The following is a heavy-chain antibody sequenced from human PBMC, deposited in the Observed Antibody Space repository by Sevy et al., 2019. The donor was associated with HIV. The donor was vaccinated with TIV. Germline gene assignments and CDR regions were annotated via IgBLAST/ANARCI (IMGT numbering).Heavy chain of an antibody. CDR3: ARGSDYYYDSSDAFDI. J-gene: IGHJ3*02. D-gene: IGHD3-22*01. CDR1: GFTFSSYA. Sequence: GGSLRLSCAASGFTFSSYAMHWVRQAPGKGLEWVAVISYDESNKYYADSVKGRFTISRDNSKNTLYLQMNSLRAEDTAVYYCARGSDYYYDSSDAFDIWGQGTMVTVSS. CDR2: ISYDESNK. V-gene: IGHV3-30-3*01.